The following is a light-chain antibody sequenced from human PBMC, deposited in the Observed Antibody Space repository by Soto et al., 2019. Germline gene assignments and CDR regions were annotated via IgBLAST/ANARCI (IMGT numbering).Light chain of an antibody. V-gene: IGLV2-18*01. J-gene: IGLJ1*01. CDR1: SSDVGYYNR. Sequence: QSALTQPPSVSGSPGQSVTISCTGTSSDVGYYNRVSWYQQPPGTALKHLIYEVSNRPSGVPDRFSGSKSGNTASLTISGLQAEDEADYYCSLYTSSTFYVFGTGTKVTVL. CDR3: SLYTSSTFYV. CDR2: EVS.